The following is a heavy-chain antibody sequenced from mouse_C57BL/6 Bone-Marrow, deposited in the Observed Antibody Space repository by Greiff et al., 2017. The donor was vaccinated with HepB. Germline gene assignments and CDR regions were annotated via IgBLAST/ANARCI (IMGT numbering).Heavy chain of an antibody. CDR2: IYPSDSET. D-gene: IGHD1-1*01. CDR1: GYTFTSYW. CDR3: ARSPDYYGSSYRYFDV. Sequence: VQLQQPGAELVRPGSSVKLSCKASGYTFTSYWMDWVKQRPGQGLEWIGNIYPSDSETNYNQKFKDKATLTVDKSSSTAYMQLSSLTSEDSAVYDCARSPDYYGSSYRYFDVWGTGTTVTVSS. J-gene: IGHJ1*03. V-gene: IGHV1-61*01.